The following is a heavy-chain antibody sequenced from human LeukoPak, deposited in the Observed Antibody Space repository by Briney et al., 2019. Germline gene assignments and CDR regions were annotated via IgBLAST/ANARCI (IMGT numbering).Heavy chain of an antibody. CDR1: GFTFSSYA. CDR3: ATEES. J-gene: IGHJ4*02. V-gene: IGHV3-30-3*01. Sequence: GGSLRLSCAASGFTFSSYAMHWVRQAPGKGLEWVAVISYDGSNKYYADSVKGRFTISRDNSKNTLYLQMNSLRAEDTAVYYCATEESWGQGTLVTVSS. CDR2: ISYDGSNK.